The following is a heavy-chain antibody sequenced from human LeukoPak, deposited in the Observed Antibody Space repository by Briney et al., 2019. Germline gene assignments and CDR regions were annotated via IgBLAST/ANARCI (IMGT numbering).Heavy chain of an antibody. D-gene: IGHD2-2*01. V-gene: IGHV4-34*01. Sequence: SSETLSLTCAVYGGSFSGYYWSWIRQPPGKGLEWIGEINHSGSTNYNPSLKSRVTISVDTSKNQFSLKLSSVTAADTAVYYCARGSGYQLLHYFDYWGQGTLVTVSS. CDR1: GGSFSGYY. J-gene: IGHJ4*02. CDR2: INHSGST. CDR3: ARGSGYQLLHYFDY.